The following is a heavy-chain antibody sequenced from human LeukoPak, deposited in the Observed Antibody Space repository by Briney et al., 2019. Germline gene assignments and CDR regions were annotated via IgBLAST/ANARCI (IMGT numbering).Heavy chain of an antibody. V-gene: IGHV3-30-3*01. CDR1: GFTFSSYA. CDR3: TTDSPVYASGSWNDY. D-gene: IGHD3-10*01. Sequence: GGSLRLSCAASGFTFSSYAMHWVRQAPGKGLEWVAVISYDGSNKYYAASVKGRFTISRDNSKNTLYLQMNSLRAEDTAVYYCTTDSPVYASGSWNDYWGQGTLVTVSS. J-gene: IGHJ4*02. CDR2: ISYDGSNK.